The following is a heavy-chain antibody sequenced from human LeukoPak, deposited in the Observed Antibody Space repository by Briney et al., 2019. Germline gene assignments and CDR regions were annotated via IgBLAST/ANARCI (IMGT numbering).Heavy chain of an antibody. V-gene: IGHV4-31*03. J-gene: IGHJ5*02. D-gene: IGHD2-15*01. CDR2: IYYSGST. CDR3: ARGRFPVVAARPQGFDP. CDR1: GGSISSGGYY. Sequence: SETLSLTCTVSGGSISSGGYYWSWIRQHPGKGLEWIGYIYYSGSTYYNPSLKGRVTISVDTSKNQFSLKLSSVTAADTAVYYCARGRFPVVAARPQGFDPWGQGTLVTVSS.